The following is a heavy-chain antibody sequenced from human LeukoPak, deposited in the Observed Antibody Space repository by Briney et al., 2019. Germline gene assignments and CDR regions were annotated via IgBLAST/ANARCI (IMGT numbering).Heavy chain of an antibody. CDR1: GFTFSSYG. CDR3: EIDGELPADY. D-gene: IGHD1-26*01. J-gene: IGHJ4*02. CDR2: IWYVGSNK. Sequence: GGSLRLSCEASGFTFSSYGMNWVRQAPGKGLEWVALIWYVGSNKYYADSVKGRFTISRDNSKNTLYLQMNTLRAEDTALYYFEIDGELPADYWGQGTLVTVSS. V-gene: IGHV3-33*01.